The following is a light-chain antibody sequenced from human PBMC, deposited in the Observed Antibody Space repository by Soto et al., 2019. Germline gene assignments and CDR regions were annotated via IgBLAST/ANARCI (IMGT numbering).Light chain of an antibody. J-gene: IGKJ1*01. CDR2: KAS. CDR3: PQYNSYPWT. Sequence: DIQMTQSPSTLSASVGDRVTITCRASQSISSGLAWYQQKPGKAPKLLIYKASSLESGVPSRFSGSGSGTEFTLTISSLQPYDFATYYCPQYNSYPWTFGQGTKVEIK. CDR1: QSISSG. V-gene: IGKV1-5*03.